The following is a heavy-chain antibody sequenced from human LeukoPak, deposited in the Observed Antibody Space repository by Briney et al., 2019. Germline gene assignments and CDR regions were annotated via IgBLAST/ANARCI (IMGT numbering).Heavy chain of an antibody. V-gene: IGHV1-18*01. CDR2: ISAYNVNT. CDR3: AREGRQFTYYFDY. CDR1: GYTFTSYG. D-gene: IGHD3-10*01. J-gene: IGHJ4*02. Sequence: ASPKVSCKASGYTFTSYGISCVRQAPGQRGEWMGWISAYNVNTNYAQKLQGRVTMTTDTSTSTAYMELRSLRSDAAAVYYCAREGRQFTYYFDYWGQGTLVTVSS.